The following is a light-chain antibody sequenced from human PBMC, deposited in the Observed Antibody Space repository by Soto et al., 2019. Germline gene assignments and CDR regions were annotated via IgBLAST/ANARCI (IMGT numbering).Light chain of an antibody. CDR3: MQPLQSWT. CDR2: GAS. Sequence: EIVLTQSPGTLSLSPGERATLSCRASQSVGSNYLAWYQQKPGQAPRILIFGASGRATGIPDRFSGSGSGTDFTLKISRVEAEDVGVYYCMQPLQSWTFGQGTKVDIK. V-gene: IGKV3-20*01. CDR1: QSVGSNY. J-gene: IGKJ1*01.